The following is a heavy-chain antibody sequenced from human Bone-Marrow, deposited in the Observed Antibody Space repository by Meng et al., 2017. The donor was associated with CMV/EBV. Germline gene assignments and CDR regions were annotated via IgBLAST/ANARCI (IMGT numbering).Heavy chain of an antibody. CDR1: GFTFSSYA. CDR3: ASSPGDYGSYFDY. CDR2: ISYDGSNK. J-gene: IGHJ4*02. V-gene: IGHV3-30*04. D-gene: IGHD4-17*01. Sequence: GGSLRLSCAASGFTFSSYAMHWVRQAPGKGLEWVAVISYDGSNKYYADSVKGRFTISRDNSKNTLYLQMNSLRAEDTAVYYCASSPGDYGSYFDYWGQGNLVTVYS.